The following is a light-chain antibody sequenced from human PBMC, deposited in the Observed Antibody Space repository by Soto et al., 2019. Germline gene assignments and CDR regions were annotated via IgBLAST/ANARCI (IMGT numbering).Light chain of an antibody. CDR2: EVV. J-gene: IGLJ2*01. Sequence: QSALTQPASVSGSPGQSITISCTGTSSDIGGYKYVSWYQQYPGKAPKLIIYEVVNRPSGVSDRFSGSKSGNTASLTIHGLQADEADYYCSSYTSRSTLVVFGGGTQLTVL. CDR1: SSDIGGYKY. CDR3: SSYTSRSTLVV. V-gene: IGLV2-14*01.